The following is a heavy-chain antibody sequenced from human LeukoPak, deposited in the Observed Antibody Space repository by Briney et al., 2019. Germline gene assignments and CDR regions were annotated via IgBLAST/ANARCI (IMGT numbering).Heavy chain of an antibody. Sequence: ASVKVSCKASGYTFTNYYIHWVRQAPGQGLEWMGIINPSGGSTTFAQRFQGRVTMTRDTSTSTVYMEVSSLKSEDTAVYYCARDRYSSGWMDYWGQGTLVTVSS. J-gene: IGHJ4*02. CDR2: INPSGGST. D-gene: IGHD6-19*01. V-gene: IGHV1-46*01. CDR3: ARDRYSSGWMDY. CDR1: GYTFTNYY.